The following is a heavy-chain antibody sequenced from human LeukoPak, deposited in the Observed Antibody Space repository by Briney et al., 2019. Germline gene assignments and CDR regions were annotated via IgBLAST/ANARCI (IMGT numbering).Heavy chain of an antibody. V-gene: IGHV3-21*01. CDR1: GFTFSSYS. CDR3: ARALYYYDSSGLSMDV. CDR2: ISSSSSYI. J-gene: IGHJ6*03. D-gene: IGHD3-22*01. Sequence: GGSLRLSCAASGFTFSSYSMNWVRQAPGKGLEWVSSISSSSSYIYYADSVKGRFTISRDNAKNSLYLQMNSLRAEDTAVYYCARALYYYDSSGLSMDVWGKGTTVTVSS.